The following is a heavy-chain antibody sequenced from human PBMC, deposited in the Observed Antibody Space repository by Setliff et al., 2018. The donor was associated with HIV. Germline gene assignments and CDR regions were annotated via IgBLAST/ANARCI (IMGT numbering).Heavy chain of an antibody. Sequence: SVKVSCKASGGTFSSYATNWVRQVPGQGLEWMGGIIPMYGTANYAQRFQGRVTITADKTTNTAYMELSSLRSEDTAVYYCARYGPLPHADYYFDYWGQGTLVTVSS. CDR2: IIPMYGTA. J-gene: IGHJ4*02. D-gene: IGHD3-10*01. CDR3: ARYGPLPHADYYFDY. CDR1: GGTFSSYA. V-gene: IGHV1-69*06.